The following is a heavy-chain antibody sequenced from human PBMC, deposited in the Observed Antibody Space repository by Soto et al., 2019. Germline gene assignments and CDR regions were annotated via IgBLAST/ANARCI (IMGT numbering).Heavy chain of an antibody. V-gene: IGHV4-34*01. CDR1: CGSFIGYY. D-gene: IGHD6-19*01. Sequence: SETLSLTGAVYCGSFIGYYWIWILQPPGKGPEWIASIYHGGTTFYNPSLKSRITISVDTSNNQFSLKLTSVTAADTAVYYCARVHVMVVAGSTFDYWGHGTLVTVSS. CDR3: ARVHVMVVAGSTFDY. CDR2: IYHGGTT. J-gene: IGHJ4*01.